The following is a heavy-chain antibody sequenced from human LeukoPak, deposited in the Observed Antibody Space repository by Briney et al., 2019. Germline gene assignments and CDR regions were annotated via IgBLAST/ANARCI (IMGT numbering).Heavy chain of an antibody. CDR2: ISAYNHDT. Sequence: GASVEVSCKASGYTFASYGITWMRQAPGQGLEWIGWISAYNHDTHYAQNLQDRVTMTTDTSTSTAYMELRSLTSDDTALYYCARDTALTTIAGGPDYWGHGTLVTVSS. CDR1: GYTFASYG. V-gene: IGHV1-18*01. J-gene: IGHJ4*01. CDR3: ARDTALTTIAGGPDY. D-gene: IGHD2-8*02.